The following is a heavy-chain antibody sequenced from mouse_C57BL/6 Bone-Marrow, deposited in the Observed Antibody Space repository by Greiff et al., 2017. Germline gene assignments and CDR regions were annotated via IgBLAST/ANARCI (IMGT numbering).Heavy chain of an antibody. Sequence: QVQLQQSGAELARPGASVKLSCKASGYTFTSYGISWVKQRTGQGLEWIGEIYPRSGNTYYNEKFKGKATLTEDKSSSTAYMELRSLTSEDSAVYVCARSGGKPYYYAMDYWGQGTSVTVSS. CDR2: IYPRSGNT. V-gene: IGHV1-81*01. D-gene: IGHD2-1*01. CDR1: GYTFTSYG. CDR3: ARSGGKPYYYAMDY. J-gene: IGHJ4*01.